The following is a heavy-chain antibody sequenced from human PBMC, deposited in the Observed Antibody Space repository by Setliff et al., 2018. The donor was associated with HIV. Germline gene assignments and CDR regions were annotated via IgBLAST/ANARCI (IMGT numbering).Heavy chain of an antibody. Sequence: SETLSLTCTVSGGSISSSSYYWGWIRQPPGKGLEWVGSIYYSGSTYYNPSLKSRVTISVDTSKNQFSLKLSSVTAADTAVYYCASAPGHSYGPLFDYWGQGTLVTVSS. V-gene: IGHV4-39*01. CDR1: GGSISSSSYY. J-gene: IGHJ4*02. D-gene: IGHD5-18*01. CDR3: ASAPGHSYGPLFDY. CDR2: IYYSGST.